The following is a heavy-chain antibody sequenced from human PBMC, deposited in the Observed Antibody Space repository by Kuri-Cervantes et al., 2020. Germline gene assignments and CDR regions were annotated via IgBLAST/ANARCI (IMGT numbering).Heavy chain of an antibody. Sequence: LSLTCAASGFTFSSYCMHWVRQAPGTGLEWVAAIWYDGSNKYYTDSVKGRFTISRDNSKNTPYLQMNSLRAEDTAVYYCAKVSTAAGPFDFWGQGTLVTVSS. J-gene: IGHJ4*02. CDR3: AKVSTAAGPFDF. V-gene: IGHV3-33*06. CDR2: IWYDGSNK. CDR1: GFTFSSYC. D-gene: IGHD6-13*01.